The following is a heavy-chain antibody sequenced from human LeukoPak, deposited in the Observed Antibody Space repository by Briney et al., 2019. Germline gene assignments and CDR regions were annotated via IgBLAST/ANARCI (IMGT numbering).Heavy chain of an antibody. CDR2: ISSSSSYI. Sequence: PGGSLRLSCAASGFTFSTYAMSWVRQAPGKGLEWVSSISSSSSYIYYADSVKGRFTISRDNAKNALYLQMNSLRAEDTAVYYCARHRGIAVANYYFDYWGQGTLVTVSS. CDR1: GFTFSTYA. CDR3: ARHRGIAVANYYFDY. D-gene: IGHD6-19*01. V-gene: IGHV3-21*01. J-gene: IGHJ4*02.